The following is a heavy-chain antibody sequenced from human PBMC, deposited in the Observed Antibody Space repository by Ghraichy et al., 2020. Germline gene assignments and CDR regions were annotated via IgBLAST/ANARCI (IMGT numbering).Heavy chain of an antibody. Sequence: SETLSLTCAVYGGSFSGYYWSWIRQPPGKGLEWIGEINHSGSTNYNPSLKSRVTISVDTSKNQFSLKLSSVTAADTAVYYCARTAWELPLEYWGQGTLVTVSS. CDR2: INHSGST. CDR3: ARTAWELPLEY. J-gene: IGHJ4*02. D-gene: IGHD1-26*01. V-gene: IGHV4-34*01. CDR1: GGSFSGYY.